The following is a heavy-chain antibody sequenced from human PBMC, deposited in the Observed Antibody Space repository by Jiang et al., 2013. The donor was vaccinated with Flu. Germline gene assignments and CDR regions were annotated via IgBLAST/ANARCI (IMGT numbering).Heavy chain of an antibody. D-gene: IGHD1-7*01. J-gene: IGHJ6*02. Sequence: GLVWVSRINSDGSSTSYADSVKGRFTISRDNAKNTLYLQMDSLRAEDTAVYYCARVIHLGLRLGYGMDVWGQGTTVTVSS. V-gene: IGHV3-74*01. CDR2: INSDGSST. CDR3: ARVIHLGLRLGYGMDV.